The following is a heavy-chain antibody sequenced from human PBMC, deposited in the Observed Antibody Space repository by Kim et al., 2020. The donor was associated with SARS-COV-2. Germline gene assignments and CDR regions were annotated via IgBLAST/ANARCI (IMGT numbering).Heavy chain of an antibody. CDR1: GASISSYH. CDR3: AKGKASNSDNNGSFKDNW. Sequence: SETLSLTCTVSGASISSYHWSWIRQPAGKGLEWIGRVYSSANTIYNPSLKSRVTMSLDTSNNQLSLKLSSVTAADTAVYYCAKGKASNSDNNGSFKDNW. J-gene: IGHJ5*01. CDR2: VYSSANT. D-gene: IGHD3-22*01. V-gene: IGHV4-4*07.